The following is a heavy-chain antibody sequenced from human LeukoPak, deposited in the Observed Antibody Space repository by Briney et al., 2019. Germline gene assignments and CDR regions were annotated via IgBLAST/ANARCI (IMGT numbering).Heavy chain of an antibody. Sequence: PGGSLRLSCAASGFTFSSYGMHWVRQAPGKGLEWVALIWYDGSNEYYADSVKGRFTISRDNSKNTLYLQINSLRAEDTAEYYCARGSSYYEGSGYYYAFDYWGQGTLVTVSS. V-gene: IGHV3-33*01. CDR3: ARGSSYYEGSGYYYAFDY. CDR1: GFTFSSYG. J-gene: IGHJ4*02. D-gene: IGHD3-22*01. CDR2: IWYDGSNE.